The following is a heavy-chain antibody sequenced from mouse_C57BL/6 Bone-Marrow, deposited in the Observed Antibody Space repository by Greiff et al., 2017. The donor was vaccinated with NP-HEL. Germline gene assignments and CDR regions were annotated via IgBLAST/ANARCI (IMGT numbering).Heavy chain of an antibody. D-gene: IGHD1-1*01. Sequence: VQLQQSGPELVKPGASVKMSCKASGYTFTDYNMHWVKQSHGKSLEWIGYINPNNGGTSYNQKFKGKATLTVNKSSSTAYMELRSLTSEDSAVYYCATLYGSSYVNWYFDVWGTGTTVTVSS. CDR1: GYTFTDYN. CDR3: ATLYGSSYVNWYFDV. CDR2: INPNNGGT. V-gene: IGHV1-22*01. J-gene: IGHJ1*03.